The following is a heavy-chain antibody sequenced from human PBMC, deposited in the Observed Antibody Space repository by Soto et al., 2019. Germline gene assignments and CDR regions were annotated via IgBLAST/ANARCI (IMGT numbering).Heavy chain of an antibody. CDR1: GFTFVTYP. V-gene: IGHV3-30-3*01. CDR3: AREEDSSGYPGLFDL. D-gene: IGHD3-22*01. CDR2: MSFDGSNK. J-gene: IGHJ3*01. Sequence: GGSLRLSCSASGFTFVTYPMHWVRQAPGKGLEWVAVMSFDGSNKYYAESVKGRFTISRDNSKYMLYLQMNSLRPDDTAVYYCAREEDSSGYPGLFDLWGQGTTVTFSS.